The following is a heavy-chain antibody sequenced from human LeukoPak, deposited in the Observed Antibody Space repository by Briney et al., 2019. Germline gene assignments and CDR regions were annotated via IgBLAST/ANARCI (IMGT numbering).Heavy chain of an antibody. V-gene: IGHV3-48*02. Sequence: GGSLRLSCEASGFIFSSYSMNWVRQAQGKGLEWVSYISSSSSSMYYADSVKGRFTISRDNAKKSLYLQMNRLRDEDTAVYYCARDASLATIRIEYWGQGTLVTVSS. CDR1: GFIFSSYS. D-gene: IGHD3-3*02. J-gene: IGHJ4*02. CDR2: ISSSSSSM. CDR3: ARDASLATIRIEY.